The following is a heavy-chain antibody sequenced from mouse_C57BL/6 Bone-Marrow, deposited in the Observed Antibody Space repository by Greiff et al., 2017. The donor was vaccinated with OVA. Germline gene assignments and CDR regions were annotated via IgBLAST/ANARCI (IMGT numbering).Heavy chain of an antibody. CDR1: GISITTGNYR. CDR3: ARDRGIYYGSSYLWYFDV. CDR2: IYYSGTI. D-gene: IGHD1-1*01. J-gene: IGHJ1*03. V-gene: IGHV3-5*01. Sequence: VKLVESGPGLVKPSQTVFLTCTVTGISITTGNYRWSWIRQFPGNKLEWIGYIYYSGTITYNPSLTSRTTITRDTPKNQFFLEMNSLTAEDTATYYCARDRGIYYGSSYLWYFDVWGTGTTVTVSS.